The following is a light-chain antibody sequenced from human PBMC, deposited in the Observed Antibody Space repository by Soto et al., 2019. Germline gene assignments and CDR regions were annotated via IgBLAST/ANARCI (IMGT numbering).Light chain of an antibody. V-gene: IGLV1-51*01. CDR1: SSNIGNNY. Sequence: QSALTQPPSVSAAPGQKVTISCSGTSSNIGNNYVSWYQHLPGTAPKLLIYDNNKRPSGIPDRFSGSKSGTSAALAITGLQTGAEAEYYCGTWDSSLSAGLFGTGTKVTVL. CDR2: DNN. J-gene: IGLJ1*01. CDR3: GTWDSSLSAGL.